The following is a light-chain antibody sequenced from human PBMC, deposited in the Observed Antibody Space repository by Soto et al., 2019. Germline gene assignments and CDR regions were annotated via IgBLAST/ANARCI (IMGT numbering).Light chain of an antibody. CDR1: QGISTY. CDR3: QKYNSAHLFT. CDR2: AAS. J-gene: IGKJ3*01. Sequence: DIQMTQSPSSLSASVGDRVTITCRASQGISTYLAWYQQKPGKVPKLLIYAASTLQSGVPSRFSGSGSGTDFTLTSSSLQPEDVATYYCQKYNSAHLFTFGPGTKVDIK. V-gene: IGKV1-27*01.